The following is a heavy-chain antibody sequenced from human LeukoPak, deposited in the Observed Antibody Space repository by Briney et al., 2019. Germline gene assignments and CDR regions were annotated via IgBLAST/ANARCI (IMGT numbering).Heavy chain of an antibody. CDR2: IYPGDSDT. CDR3: ARSSGYSLSYLVDY. D-gene: IGHD4-23*01. J-gene: IGHJ4*02. Sequence: GESLKISCKGSGYRFTSYWIGWVRQMPVRGLEWMGIIYPGDSDTRYSPSFQGQVTISADKSISTAYLQWSSLKASDTAMYYCARSSGYSLSYLVDYWGQGTLVTVSS. V-gene: IGHV5-51*01. CDR1: GYRFTSYW.